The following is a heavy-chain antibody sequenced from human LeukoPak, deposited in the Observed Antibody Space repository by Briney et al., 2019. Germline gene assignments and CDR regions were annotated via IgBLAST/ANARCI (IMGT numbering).Heavy chain of an antibody. D-gene: IGHD3-3*01. CDR3: ARDRSGYANDAFDF. V-gene: IGHV3-30-3*01. CDR2: LSNGGINK. Sequence: GRSLRLSCAASGFTFSDYAMHWVRQAPGKGLEWVAVLSNGGINKYYADSVKGRFTISRDNSKNTMFLQMNSLRAEDTAVYHCARDRSGYANDAFDFWGQGTMVTVSS. CDR1: GFTFSDYA. J-gene: IGHJ3*01.